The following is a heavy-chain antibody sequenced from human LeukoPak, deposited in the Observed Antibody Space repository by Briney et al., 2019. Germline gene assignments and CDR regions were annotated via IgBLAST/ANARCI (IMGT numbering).Heavy chain of an antibody. V-gene: IGHV4-59*01. Sequence: AETLSLTCTVSGGSISSYYWSWIRQPPGKGLEWIGCMYYSGSTIYNPSLKSRVTISVDTSKNQFSLRLSSVTAADTAVYYCARAEVVRGIILDYWGQGALVTVSS. CDR3: ARAEVVRGIILDY. CDR1: GGSISSYY. J-gene: IGHJ4*02. D-gene: IGHD3-10*01. CDR2: MYYSGST.